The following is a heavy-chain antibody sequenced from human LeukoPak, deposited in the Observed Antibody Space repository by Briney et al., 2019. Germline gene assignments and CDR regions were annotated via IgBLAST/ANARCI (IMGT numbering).Heavy chain of an antibody. D-gene: IGHD6-13*01. CDR2: ISAGAGT. Sequence: GGSLRLSCAASGFTFSDYYMSWIRQAPGKGLEWVSGISAGAGTYYADSVTGRFTVSRDNSKSILYLQMNSLRAEDTAVYYCAKEPRYSSSWYGDYWGQGTLVTVSS. CDR3: AKEPRYSSSWYGDY. J-gene: IGHJ4*02. V-gene: IGHV3-23*01. CDR1: GFTFSDYY.